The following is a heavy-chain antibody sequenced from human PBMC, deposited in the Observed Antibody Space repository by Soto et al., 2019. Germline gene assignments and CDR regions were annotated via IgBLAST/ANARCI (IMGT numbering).Heavy chain of an antibody. CDR3: ARDPLARSGSYYNVYFP. V-gene: IGHV3-30-3*01. CDR1: GFTFINYA. Sequence: QVQLVESGGGVVQPGRSLRLSCAASGFTFINYAMHWVRQAPGKGLEWVAVISYDGSNKYYADSVKGRFTISRDNSKNTLYLQMNSLRAEDTAVYYCARDPLARSGSYYNVYFPWGQGTTVTVSS. J-gene: IGHJ6*02. CDR2: ISYDGSNK. D-gene: IGHD3-10*01.